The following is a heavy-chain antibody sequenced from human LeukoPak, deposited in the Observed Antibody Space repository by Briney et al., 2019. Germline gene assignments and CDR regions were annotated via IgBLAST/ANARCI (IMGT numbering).Heavy chain of an antibody. V-gene: IGHV3-30-3*01. D-gene: IGHD3-16*02. CDR3: AKVQDYIWGSYRSSQEYFQH. Sequence: GGSLRLSCAASGFAFSSYAVHWVRQAPGKGLEWVAVISYDGNHIYYADSVKGRFTISRDNSKNTLHLQMNNLRAEDTAVYYCAKVQDYIWGSYRSSQEYFQHWARAPWSPSPQ. J-gene: IGHJ1*01. CDR1: GFAFSSYA. CDR2: ISYDGNHI.